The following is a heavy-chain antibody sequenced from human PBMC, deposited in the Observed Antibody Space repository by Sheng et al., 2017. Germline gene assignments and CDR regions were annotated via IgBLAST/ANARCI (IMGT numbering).Heavy chain of an antibody. CDR1: GFTFSNAW. CDR3: TTDFDYSKFYYYYYGMDV. D-gene: IGHD4-4*01. Sequence: EVQLVESGGGLVKPGGSLRLSCAASGFTFSNAWMSWVRQAPGKGLEWVGRIKSKTDGGTTDYAAPVKGRFTISRDDSKNTLYLQMNSLKTEDTAVYYCTTDFDYSKFYYYYYGMDVWGQGTTVTVSS. V-gene: IGHV3-15*01. J-gene: IGHJ6*02. CDR2: IKSKTDGGTT.